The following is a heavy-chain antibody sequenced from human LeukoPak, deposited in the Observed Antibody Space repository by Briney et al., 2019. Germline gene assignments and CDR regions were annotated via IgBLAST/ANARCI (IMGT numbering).Heavy chain of an antibody. Sequence: GESLKIPCKGSGYSFTSYWIGWVRQMPGKGLEWRGIIYPGDSDTRYSPSFQAQATIPADKPISPAYLHWSSLNASDTAMYYCARRLWSNWFDPWSQGTLVTVSS. D-gene: IGHD2-8*02. V-gene: IGHV5-51*01. CDR2: IYPGDSDT. CDR3: ARRLWSNWFDP. CDR1: GYSFTSYW. J-gene: IGHJ5*02.